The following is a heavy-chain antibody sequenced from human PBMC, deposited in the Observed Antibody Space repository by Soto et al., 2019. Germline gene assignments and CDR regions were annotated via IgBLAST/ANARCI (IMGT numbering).Heavy chain of an antibody. CDR1: GDSVSSNSVA. CDR3: ARSWYNNGWLT. Sequence: QVQLQQSGPGVVKPSQTLSLTCAISGDSVSSNSVAWNWIRQSPSRGLEWLGRTYYRSKWYNDYAVSVKSRITISPDTSKNLLSLQLSSLTPEDTAVYYCARSWYNNGWLTWGQGTLVTVSS. CDR2: TYYRSKWYN. D-gene: IGHD6-19*01. V-gene: IGHV6-1*01. J-gene: IGHJ5*02.